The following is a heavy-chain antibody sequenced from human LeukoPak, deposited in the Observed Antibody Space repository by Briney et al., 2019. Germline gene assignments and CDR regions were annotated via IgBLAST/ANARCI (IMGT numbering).Heavy chain of an antibody. D-gene: IGHD5-12*01. CDR1: GGSISSSSYY. CDR3: ARILATIDAFDI. CDR2: IYYSGST. V-gene: IGHV4-39*01. Sequence: TSETLSLTCTVSGGSISSSSYYWGWIRQPPGKGLEWIGSIYYSGSTYYHPSLKSRVTISVDTSKNQFSLKLSSVTAADTAVYYCARILATIDAFDIWGQGTMVTVSS. J-gene: IGHJ3*02.